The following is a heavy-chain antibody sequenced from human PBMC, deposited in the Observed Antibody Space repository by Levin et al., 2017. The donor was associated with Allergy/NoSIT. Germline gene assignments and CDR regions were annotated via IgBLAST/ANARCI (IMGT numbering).Heavy chain of an antibody. J-gene: IGHJ3*01. CDR3: AIGYCGGVVCYFSDAFDV. CDR2: VSVTSAYM. D-gene: IGHD2-15*01. Sequence: GESLKISCAASGFSFNSYNMNWVRQAPGKGLEWVSSVSVTSAYMSHADSVKGRFTISRDNAKNSLWLQMNSLRADDTAMYYCAIGYCGGVVCYFSDAFDVWGQGTMVTVSS. V-gene: IGHV3-21*06. CDR1: GFSFNSYN.